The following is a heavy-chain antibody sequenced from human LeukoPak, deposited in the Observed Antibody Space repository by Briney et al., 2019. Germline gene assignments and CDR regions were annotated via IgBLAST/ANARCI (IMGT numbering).Heavy chain of an antibody. CDR2: INPNSGGT. CDR1: GYTFTGYY. CDR3: ARDRYYDSNGNYFDY. V-gene: IGHV1-2*02. D-gene: IGHD3-22*01. Sequence: ASVKVSCKASGYTFTGYYMHWVRQAPGQGLEWMEWINPNSGGTNYAQKFQGRVTMTRDTSTSTVYMELSSLRSEDTAVYYCARDRYYDSNGNYFDYWGQGTLVTVSS. J-gene: IGHJ4*02.